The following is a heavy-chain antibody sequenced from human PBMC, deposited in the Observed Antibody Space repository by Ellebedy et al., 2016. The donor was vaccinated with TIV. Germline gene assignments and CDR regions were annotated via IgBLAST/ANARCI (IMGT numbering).Heavy chain of an antibody. Sequence: GESLKISXAASGFTFSSYSMNWVRQAPGKGLEWVSSISTSSSYIYYADSVKGRFTISRDNAKNSLYLQMNSLRAEDTAVYYCARDQVYPAFDIWGQGTMVTVSS. V-gene: IGHV3-21*01. D-gene: IGHD2-8*01. J-gene: IGHJ3*02. CDR2: ISTSSSYI. CDR3: ARDQVYPAFDI. CDR1: GFTFSSYS.